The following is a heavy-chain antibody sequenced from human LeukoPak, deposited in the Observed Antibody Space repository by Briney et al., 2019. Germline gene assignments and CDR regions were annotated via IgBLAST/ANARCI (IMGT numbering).Heavy chain of an antibody. V-gene: IGHV3-30*03. CDR1: GFTFSSYG. Sequence: GGSLRLSCAASGFTFSSYGMHWVRQAPGKGLEWVAVISYDGSNKYYADSVKGRFTISRDNSKNTLYLQMNSLRAEDTAVYYCARSGYSGYVDYWGQGTLVTVSS. CDR3: ARSGYSGYVDY. J-gene: IGHJ4*02. CDR2: ISYDGSNK. D-gene: IGHD5-12*01.